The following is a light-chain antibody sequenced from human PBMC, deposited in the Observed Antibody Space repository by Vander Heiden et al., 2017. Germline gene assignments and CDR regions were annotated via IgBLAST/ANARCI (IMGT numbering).Light chain of an antibody. CDR2: QDS. V-gene: IGLV3-1*01. CDR1: KLGDKY. CDR3: QAWDSSTVV. Sequence: SYELTPSPSVSVSPGKTASITCSGDKLGDKYACWYQQKPGQSPVLVIYQDSKRPSGIPERFSGSNSGNTATLTISGTQAMDEADYYCQAWDSSTVVFGEGTKLTVL. J-gene: IGLJ2*01.